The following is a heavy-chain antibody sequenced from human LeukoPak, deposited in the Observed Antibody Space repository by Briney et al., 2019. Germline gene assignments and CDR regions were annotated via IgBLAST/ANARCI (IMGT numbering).Heavy chain of an antibody. V-gene: IGHV4-61*05. CDR2: IYYSGST. J-gene: IGHJ4*02. D-gene: IGHD6-13*01. Sequence: SETLSLTCTVSGGSISSSSYYWSWIRQPPGKGLEWIGYIYYSGSTNYNPSLKSRVTISVDTSKNQFSLKLSSVTAADTAVYYCARSFGAGPFDYWGQGTLGTVSS. CDR1: GGSISSSSYY. CDR3: ARSFGAGPFDY.